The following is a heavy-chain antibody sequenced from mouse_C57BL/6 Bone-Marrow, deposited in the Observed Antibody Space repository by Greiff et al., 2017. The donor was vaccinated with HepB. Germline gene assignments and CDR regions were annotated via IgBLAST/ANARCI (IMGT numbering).Heavy chain of an antibody. V-gene: IGHV5-6*01. J-gene: IGHJ2*01. CDR3: ARDRFDYYFDY. Sequence: EVHLVESGGDLVKPGGSLKLSCAASGFTFSTSGMSWVRQTPDKRLEWVATIHTGGTYTYYADSVRGRFTISRDTAKNTLFLLMSSLKSEDSAIYYCARDRFDYYFDYWGQGTTLTVSS. CDR2: IHTGGTYT. CDR1: GFTFSTSG.